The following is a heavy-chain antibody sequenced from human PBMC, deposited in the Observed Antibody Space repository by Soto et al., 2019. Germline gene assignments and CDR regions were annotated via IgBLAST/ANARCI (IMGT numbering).Heavy chain of an antibody. J-gene: IGHJ4*02. CDR3: AKVNGGYSYGYGDY. CDR1: GFTFSSYG. Sequence: GGSLRLSCAASGFTFSSYGMHWVRQAPGKGLEWVAVISYDGSNKYYADSVKGRFTISRDNSKNTLYLQMNSLRAEDTAVYYCAKVNGGYSYGYGDYWGQGTLVTVSS. D-gene: IGHD5-18*01. V-gene: IGHV3-30*18. CDR2: ISYDGSNK.